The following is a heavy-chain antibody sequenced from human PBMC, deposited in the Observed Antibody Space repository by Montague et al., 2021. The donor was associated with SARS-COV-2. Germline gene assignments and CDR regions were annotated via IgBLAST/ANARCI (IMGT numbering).Heavy chain of an antibody. CDR3: ARDNYDYVWGSYRYIY. J-gene: IGHJ4*02. D-gene: IGHD3-16*02. CDR1: GFTFSSYA. V-gene: IGHV3-30*04. Sequence: SRRLSCAASGFTFSSYAMHWVRQAPGKGLEWVAVISYDGSNKYYADSVKGRFTISRDNSKNTLYLQMNSLRAEDTAVYYCARDNYDYVWGSYRYIYWGQGTLVTVSS. CDR2: ISYDGSNK.